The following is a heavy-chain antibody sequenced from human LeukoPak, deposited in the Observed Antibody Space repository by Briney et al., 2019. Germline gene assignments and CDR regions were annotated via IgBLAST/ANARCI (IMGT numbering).Heavy chain of an antibody. Sequence: ASVKVSCKASGYTFTSYGISWVRQAPGQGLEWMGWISAYNGNTNYAQKLQGRVTMTTDTSPSTAYMELRSLRSGDTAVYYCARDPGVAVAGTDAFDIWGQGTTVTVSS. J-gene: IGHJ3*02. D-gene: IGHD6-19*01. V-gene: IGHV1-18*01. CDR1: GYTFTSYG. CDR3: ARDPGVAVAGTDAFDI. CDR2: ISAYNGNT.